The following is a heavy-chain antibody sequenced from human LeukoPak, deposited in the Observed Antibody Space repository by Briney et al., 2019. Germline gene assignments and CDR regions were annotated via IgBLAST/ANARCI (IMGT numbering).Heavy chain of an antibody. CDR2: MNPNNGDT. CDR3: ASDRGLVTARRYYFDY. J-gene: IGHJ4*02. CDR1: GYTFTNYE. D-gene: IGHD2-21*02. Sequence: ASVKVSCKASGYTFTNYEINWVRQATGHGLEWMGWMNPNNGDTAYAQKFQGRITMTRSTSITTAYMELSSLRSEDTAVYYCASDRGLVTARRYYFDYWGQGTLVTVSS. V-gene: IGHV1-8*01.